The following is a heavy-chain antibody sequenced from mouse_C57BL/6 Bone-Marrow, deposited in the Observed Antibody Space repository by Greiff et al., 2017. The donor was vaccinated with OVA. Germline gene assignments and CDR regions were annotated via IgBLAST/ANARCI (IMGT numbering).Heavy chain of an antibody. CDR1: GYTFTSYG. D-gene: IGHD2-1*01. CDR3: ACVYVPYGNYGCYAMDY. CDR2: IYPRSGNT. V-gene: IGHV1-81*01. Sequence: QVQLQQSGAELARPGASVKLSCKASGYTFTSYGISWVKQRTGQGLEWIGEIYPRSGNTYYNEKFKGKATLTADKSSSTAYMELRSLTSEDSAVYFCACVYVPYGNYGCYAMDYWGQGTSVTVSS. J-gene: IGHJ4*01.